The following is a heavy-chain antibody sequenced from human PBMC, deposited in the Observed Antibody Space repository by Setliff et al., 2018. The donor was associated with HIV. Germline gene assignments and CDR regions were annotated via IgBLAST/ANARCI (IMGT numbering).Heavy chain of an antibody. V-gene: IGHV1-2*02. D-gene: IGHD6-6*01. Sequence: GASVKVSCKISGYTLTEVSMHWVRQAPGKGLEWMGWIIPNSGGANYAQNFQGRVTMTRDTSISTAYMELRRLTSDDTALYYCARERAPTHDARGPFDYWGQGTLVTVSS. J-gene: IGHJ4*02. CDR2: IIPNSGGA. CDR1: GYTLTEVS. CDR3: ARERAPTHDARGPFDY.